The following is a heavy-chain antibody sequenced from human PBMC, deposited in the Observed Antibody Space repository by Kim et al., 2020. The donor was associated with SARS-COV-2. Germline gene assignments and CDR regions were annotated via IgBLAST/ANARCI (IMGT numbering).Heavy chain of an antibody. Sequence: SETLSLTCTVSGASISSRKDYWGWIRQPPGKGLQWIGSIYFNGITYYNPSLKSRVTMSIDTSENQFSLTLTSVIAADTAVYHCARLTSIYYYDSAGFQHRYFDSWGQGTLVTVSS. D-gene: IGHD3-22*01. CDR2: IYFNGIT. V-gene: IGHV4-39*01. CDR1: GASISSRKDY. J-gene: IGHJ4*02. CDR3: ARLTSIYYYDSAGFQHRYFDS.